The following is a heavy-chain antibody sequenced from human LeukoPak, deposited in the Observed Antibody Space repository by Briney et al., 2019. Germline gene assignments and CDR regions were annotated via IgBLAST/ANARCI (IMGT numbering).Heavy chain of an antibody. V-gene: IGHV1-2*06. D-gene: IGHD1-14*01. J-gene: IGHJ4*02. CDR1: GYTLTELS. CDR2: INPNSGGT. Sequence: ASVKVSCKVSGYTLTELSMHWVRQAPGQGLEWMGRINPNSGGTNYAQKFQGRVTMTRDTSISTAYMELSRLRSDDTAVYYCARSTAAGSWVDYWGQGTLVTVSS. CDR3: ARSTAAGSWVDY.